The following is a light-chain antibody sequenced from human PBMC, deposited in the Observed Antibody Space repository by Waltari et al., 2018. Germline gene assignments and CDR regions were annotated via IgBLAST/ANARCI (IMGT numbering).Light chain of an antibody. CDR2: EVT. Sequence: QSALTQPASVSGSPGQAITISCSGTSSDVGTYNLVSWYPQLPGKAPKLMIYEVTKRPSGVTTRFSGSKSGNPASLTISGLQAEDEADYFCFSYAGANSNVVFGGGTKVTVL. V-gene: IGLV2-23*02. J-gene: IGLJ2*01. CDR1: SSDVGTYNL. CDR3: FSYAGANSNVV.